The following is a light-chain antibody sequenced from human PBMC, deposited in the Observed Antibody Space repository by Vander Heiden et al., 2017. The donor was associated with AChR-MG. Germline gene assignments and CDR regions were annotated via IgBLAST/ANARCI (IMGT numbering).Light chain of an antibody. CDR1: SSDVGGYNY. Sequence: QSALTQPASVSGSPGLPTTISCTGTSSDVGGYNYVSWYQQHRGKAPKLMIYEVSNRPSGVSNRFSGSKSGNTASLTISGLQAEDEADYYCSSYTSSSWVFGGGTKLTVL. CDR3: SSYTSSSWV. CDR2: EVS. V-gene: IGLV2-14*01. J-gene: IGLJ3*02.